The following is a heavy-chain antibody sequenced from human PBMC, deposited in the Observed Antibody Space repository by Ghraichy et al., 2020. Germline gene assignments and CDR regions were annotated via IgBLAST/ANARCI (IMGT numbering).Heavy chain of an antibody. V-gene: IGHV3-7*01. Sequence: LSLTCVASGFSFSRYWMSWVRQAPGKGLEWVANTRQDGSENYYVDSVKGRFTISRDNAKNSLFLQMSSLRAEDTAVYYCARGDYYDTSGYYIDAFDIWGRGTVVTVSS. CDR2: TRQDGSEN. CDR3: ARGDYYDTSGYYIDAFDI. J-gene: IGHJ3*02. CDR1: GFSFSRYW. D-gene: IGHD3-22*01.